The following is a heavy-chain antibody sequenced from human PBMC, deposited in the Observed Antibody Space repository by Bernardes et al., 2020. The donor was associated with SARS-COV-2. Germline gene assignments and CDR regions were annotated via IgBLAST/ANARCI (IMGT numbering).Heavy chain of an antibody. CDR1: GFTFSSYG. J-gene: IGHJ4*02. V-gene: IGHV3-33*01. Sequence: GGSLRLSCAASGFTFSSYGMHWVRQAPGKGLEWVAVIWYDGSNKYYADSVKGRFTISRDNSKNTLYLQMNSLRAEDTAVYYCARDTPIGDYGDYGPLDWGQGTLVTVSS. CDR2: IWYDGSNK. D-gene: IGHD4-17*01. CDR3: ARDTPIGDYGDYGPLD.